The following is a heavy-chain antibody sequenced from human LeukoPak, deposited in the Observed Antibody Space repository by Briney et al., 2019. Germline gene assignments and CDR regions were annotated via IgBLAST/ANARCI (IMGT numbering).Heavy chain of an antibody. CDR1: GYTFTSYG. CDR2: ISAYNGNT. Sequence: ASVEVSCKASGYTFTSYGISWVRQAPGQGLEWMGWISAYNGNTNYAQKLQGRVTMTTDTSTSTAYMELRSLRSDDTAVYYCAKWDELRRDFAYWGQGTLVTVSS. CDR3: AKWDELRRDFAY. V-gene: IGHV1-18*01. J-gene: IGHJ4*02. D-gene: IGHD1-7*01.